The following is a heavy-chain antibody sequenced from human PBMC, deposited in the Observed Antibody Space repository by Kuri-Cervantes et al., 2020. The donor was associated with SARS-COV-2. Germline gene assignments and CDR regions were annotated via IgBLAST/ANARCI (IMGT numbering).Heavy chain of an antibody. D-gene: IGHD3-10*02. V-gene: IGHV4-31*03. J-gene: IGHJ6*02. CDR1: GGSITSGEHY. Sequence: SETLSLTCTVSGGSITSGEHYWTWIRQHPEKGLEWNGYVYHSGNKYYHPSRKRRLTISIDTSQNQFPLRMSSVTAADTAIYYWAGDVRGYDGVDFWVQGPRSPSP. CDR3: AGDVRGYDGVDF. CDR2: VYHSGNK.